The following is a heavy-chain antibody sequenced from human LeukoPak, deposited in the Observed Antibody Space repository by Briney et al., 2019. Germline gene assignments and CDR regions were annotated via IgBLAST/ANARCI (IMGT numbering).Heavy chain of an antibody. V-gene: IGHV1-69*06. CDR3: ARSKKNWNFDY. CDR2: IIPIFGTA. D-gene: IGHD1-1*01. Sequence: SVKVSCKASGYTFTSYDINWVRQATGQGLEWMGGIIPIFGTANYAQKFQGRVTITADKSTSTAYMELSSLRSEDTAVYYCARSKKNWNFDYWGQGTLVTVSS. CDR1: GYTFTSYD. J-gene: IGHJ4*02.